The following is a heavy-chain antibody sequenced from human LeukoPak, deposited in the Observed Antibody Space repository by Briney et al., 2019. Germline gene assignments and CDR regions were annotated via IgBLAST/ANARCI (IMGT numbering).Heavy chain of an antibody. J-gene: IGHJ4*02. D-gene: IGHD6-6*01. Sequence: GGSLRLSCVASGFSFSSYRMNWVRQAPGKGREWVSTISSGTGSYIYYADSVRGRFTISRDNAKNSLYLQMNSLRAEDTAVYYCARCSGVFGSSGYWGQGTLVTVSS. V-gene: IGHV3-21*01. CDR1: GFSFSSYR. CDR3: ARCSGVFGSSGY. CDR2: ISSGTGSYI.